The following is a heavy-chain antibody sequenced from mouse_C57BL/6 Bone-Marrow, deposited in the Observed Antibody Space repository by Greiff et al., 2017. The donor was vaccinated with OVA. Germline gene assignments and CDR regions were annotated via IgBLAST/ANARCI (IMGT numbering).Heavy chain of an antibody. Sequence: QVTLNVSGPGILQPSQTLSLTCSFSGFSLSTFGMGVGRIRPPSGQGLEWLAHIWWGVDKYYNPVLKSRLTFYKDTSKNPVFLKIANVDAADTATYYCARDPYYWGQGTTLTVSS. CDR1: GFSLSTFGMG. J-gene: IGHJ2*01. CDR3: ARDPYY. CDR2: IWWGVDK. V-gene: IGHV8-8*01.